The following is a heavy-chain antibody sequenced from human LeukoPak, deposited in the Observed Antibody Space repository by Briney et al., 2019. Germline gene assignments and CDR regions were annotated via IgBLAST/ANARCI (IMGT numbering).Heavy chain of an antibody. CDR1: AYTFTIYA. CDR2: SNTNTGST. J-gene: IGHJ6*03. V-gene: IGHV7-4-1*02. Sequence: ASVSVSCKASAYTFTIYAMNWVRQAPGQGLEWRGWSNTNTGSTTYAQGFTGRFVFSLDTSVSTAYLQISSLKAEDTAVYYCARIGGSYSSSWYRYYYYYYMDVWGKGTTVTVSS. CDR3: ARIGGSYSSSWYRYYYYYYMDV. D-gene: IGHD6-13*01.